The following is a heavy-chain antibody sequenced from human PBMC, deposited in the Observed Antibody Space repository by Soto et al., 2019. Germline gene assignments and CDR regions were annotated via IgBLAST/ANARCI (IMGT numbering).Heavy chain of an antibody. Sequence: SVKVSCKASGGTFSSYTINWVRQAPGQGLEWMGRIIPILGIANYAQKFQGRVTITADKSTSTAYLELSNLRSEDTAVYYCAIYLYSGYGVRVFDYWGQGTLVTVSS. D-gene: IGHD5-12*01. J-gene: IGHJ4*02. V-gene: IGHV1-69*02. CDR1: GGTFSSYT. CDR3: AIYLYSGYGVRVFDY. CDR2: IIPILGIA.